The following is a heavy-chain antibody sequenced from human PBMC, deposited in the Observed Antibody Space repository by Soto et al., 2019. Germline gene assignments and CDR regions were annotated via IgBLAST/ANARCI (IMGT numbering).Heavy chain of an antibody. CDR3: ARGEGSGIILGVDV. Sequence: PGGSLRLSCAASGFAFNSYGMHWVRQAPGKGLEWVAVTWYDGSNKYYADSVKGRFTISRDNSKNTLYLQMNSLRAEDTAVYYCARGEGSGIILGVDVWGQGTTVTVSS. CDR2: TWYDGSNK. J-gene: IGHJ6*02. V-gene: IGHV3-33*01. CDR1: GFAFNSYG. D-gene: IGHD1-26*01.